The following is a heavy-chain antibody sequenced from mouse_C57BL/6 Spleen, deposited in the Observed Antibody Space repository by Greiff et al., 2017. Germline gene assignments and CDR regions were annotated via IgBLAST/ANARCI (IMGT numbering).Heavy chain of an antibody. CDR3: ARARPYWYFDV. CDR2: INPNNGGT. CDR1: GYTFTDYN. V-gene: IGHV1-18*01. Sequence: VQLKQSGPELVKPGASVKIPCKASGYTFTDYNMDWVKQSHGKSLEWIGDINPNNGGTIYNQKFKGKATLTVDKSSSTAYMELRSLTSEDTAVYYCARARPYWYFDVWGTGTTVTVSS. J-gene: IGHJ1*03.